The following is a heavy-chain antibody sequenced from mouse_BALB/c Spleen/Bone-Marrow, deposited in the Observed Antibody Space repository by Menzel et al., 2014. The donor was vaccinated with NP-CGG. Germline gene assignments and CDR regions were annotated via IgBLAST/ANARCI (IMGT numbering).Heavy chain of an antibody. CDR1: GFTFSTYV. CDR3: ARWDNRYAMDY. Sequence: EVHLVESGGGLVKPGGSLKLSCAASGFTFSTYVMSWVRQTPEKRLEWVASISTSGSTYYPDSVRGRFTISRDNARDILYLQMTSLRSEDTATYYCARWDNRYAMDYWGQGTSVIVSS. J-gene: IGHJ4*01. CDR2: ISTSGST. D-gene: IGHD4-1*01. V-gene: IGHV5-6-5*01.